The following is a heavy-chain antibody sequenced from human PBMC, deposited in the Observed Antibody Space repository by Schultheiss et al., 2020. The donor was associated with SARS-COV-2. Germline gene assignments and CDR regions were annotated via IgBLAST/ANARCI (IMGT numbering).Heavy chain of an antibody. CDR3: AREGYYDFWSGYSDYYYYGMDV. CDR1: GDSVSSNSAA. V-gene: IGHV6-1*01. D-gene: IGHD3-3*01. CDR2: TYYRSKWYN. J-gene: IGHJ6*02. Sequence: SQTLSLTCAISGDSVSSNSAAWNWIRQSPSRGLEWLGRTYYRSKWYNDYAVSVKSRITINPDTSKNQFSLQLNSVTPEDTAVYYCAREGYYDFWSGYSDYYYYGMDVWGQGTTVTVSS.